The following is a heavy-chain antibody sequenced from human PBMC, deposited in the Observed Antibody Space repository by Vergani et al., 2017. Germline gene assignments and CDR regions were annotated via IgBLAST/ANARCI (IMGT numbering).Heavy chain of an antibody. CDR2: IYTSGTT. J-gene: IGHJ6*02. CDR1: GGSISSGRYY. D-gene: IGHD3-9*01. Sequence: QVQLQESGPGPVKPSQTLSLTCTVSGGSISSGRYYWSWIRQPAGKGLEWIGRIYTSGTTNYNPSLKSRVTISIDTSKNQFSLKLSSVTAADTAVYYCARVMYRDEASTGYRLEGMDSWGQGTTVTISS. CDR3: ARVMYRDEASTGYRLEGMDS. V-gene: IGHV4-61*02.